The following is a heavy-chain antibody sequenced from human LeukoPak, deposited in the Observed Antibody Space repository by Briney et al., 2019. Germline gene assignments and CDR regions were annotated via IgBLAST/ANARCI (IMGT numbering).Heavy chain of an antibody. Sequence: SETLSLTCAVYGGSFSGYYWSWIRQPPGKGLEWIGEINHSGSTNYNPSLKSRVTISVDTSKNQFSLKLSSVTAADTAVYYCARGPTVTTFSENRFDPWGQGTLATVSS. CDR2: INHSGST. CDR1: GGSFSGYY. D-gene: IGHD4-17*01. CDR3: ARGPTVTTFSENRFDP. V-gene: IGHV4-34*01. J-gene: IGHJ5*02.